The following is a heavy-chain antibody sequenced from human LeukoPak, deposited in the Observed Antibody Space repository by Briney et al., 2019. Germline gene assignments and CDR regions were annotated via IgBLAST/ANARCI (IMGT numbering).Heavy chain of an antibody. CDR2: INPNSGGT. CDR3: ARVRGRASGWLLDY. Sequence: ASVKVSCKASGYTFTSYGITWVRQAPGQGLEWMGWINPNSGGTNYAQKFQGRVTMTRDTSISTAYMELSRLRSDDTAVYYCARVRGRASGWLLDYWGQGTLVTVSS. CDR1: GYTFTSYG. D-gene: IGHD5-12*01. J-gene: IGHJ4*02. V-gene: IGHV1-2*02.